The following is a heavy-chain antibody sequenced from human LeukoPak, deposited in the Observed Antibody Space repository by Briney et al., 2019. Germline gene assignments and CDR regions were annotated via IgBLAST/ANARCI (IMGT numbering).Heavy chain of an antibody. D-gene: IGHD4-17*01. V-gene: IGHV1-46*01. Sequence: ASVKVSCKASGYTFTSYYMHWVRQAPGQGHEWVGIINPSGGSTSYAQRVQGRVTMTEDASTDTAYLQLSSLGSEATAVYCCAILEVTTDPKYDYWGQGTLVTVSS. CDR2: INPSGGST. CDR1: GYTFTSYY. CDR3: AILEVTTDPKYDY. J-gene: IGHJ4*02.